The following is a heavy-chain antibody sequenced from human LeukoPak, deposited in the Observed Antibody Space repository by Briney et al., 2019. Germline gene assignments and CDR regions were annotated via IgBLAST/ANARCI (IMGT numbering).Heavy chain of an antibody. CDR3: ARVTGYRIEDYFDY. CDR2: IYYSGST. V-gene: IGHV4-59*01. CDR1: GGSISSYY. J-gene: IGHJ4*02. Sequence: SETLSLTCTVSGGSISSYYWSWIRQPPGKGLEWIGYIYYSGSTNYNSSLKSRVTISVETSKNEFSLKLRSVTAADTAVYYCARVTGYRIEDYFDYWGQGTLVTVSS. D-gene: IGHD6-13*01.